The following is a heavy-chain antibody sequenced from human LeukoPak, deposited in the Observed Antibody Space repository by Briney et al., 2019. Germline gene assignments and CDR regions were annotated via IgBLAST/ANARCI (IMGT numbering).Heavy chain of an antibody. Sequence: ASVKVSCKASGYTFTYYTMHWLRQAPGQRLDWMGWINGGSGNTKYSPEFQGRVTITRDTSASTAYMELSSLRSEDTAVYYCANPRYDSSGYSYVDWGQGTLVTVSS. CDR1: GYTFTYYT. D-gene: IGHD3-22*01. CDR2: INGGSGNT. V-gene: IGHV1-3*01. CDR3: ANPRYDSSGYSYVD. J-gene: IGHJ4*02.